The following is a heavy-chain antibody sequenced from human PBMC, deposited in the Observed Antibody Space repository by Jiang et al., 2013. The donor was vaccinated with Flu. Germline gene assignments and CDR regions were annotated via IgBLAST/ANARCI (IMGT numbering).Heavy chain of an antibody. CDR3: ARGLRPYSSPHPDWFDP. Sequence: VSSNSAAWNWIRQSPSRGLEWLGRTYYRSKWYNDYAVSVKSRITINPDTSKNQFSLQLNSVTPEDTAVYYCARGLRPYSSPHPDWFDPWGQGTLVTVSS. J-gene: IGHJ5*02. V-gene: IGHV6-1*01. CDR2: TYYRSKWYN. D-gene: IGHD6-13*01. CDR1: VSSNSAA.